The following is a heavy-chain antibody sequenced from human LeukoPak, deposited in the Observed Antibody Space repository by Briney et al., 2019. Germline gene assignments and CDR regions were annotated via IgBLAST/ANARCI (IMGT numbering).Heavy chain of an antibody. D-gene: IGHD1-26*01. CDR2: IYSGGST. V-gene: IGHV3-53*01. CDR3: ARGGSYLSAFDI. J-gene: IGHJ3*02. CDR1: GFTVSSNY. Sequence: GGSLRLSCAASGFTVSSNYMSWVRQAPGKGLEWVSIIYSGGSTFYADSVKGRFTISRDNSKNTLYLQINSLRAEDTAVYYCARGGSYLSAFDIWGQGTMVTVSS.